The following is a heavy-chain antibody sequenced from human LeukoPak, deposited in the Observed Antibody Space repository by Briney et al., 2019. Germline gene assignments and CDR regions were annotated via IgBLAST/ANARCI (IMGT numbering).Heavy chain of an antibody. J-gene: IGHJ6*03. D-gene: IGHD1-26*01. CDR1: GFTFSSYG. V-gene: IGHV3-33*06. CDR2: IWYDGSTK. Sequence: PGGSLRLSCAASGFTFSSYGMHWVRQAPGKGLEWVAVIWYDGSTKYYVDSVKGRFTISRENSKNTLYMQMHSLRAEDAAVYYCAKDPRGSYSRDYYYYMDVWGKGTTVTVSS. CDR3: AKDPRGSYSRDYYYYMDV.